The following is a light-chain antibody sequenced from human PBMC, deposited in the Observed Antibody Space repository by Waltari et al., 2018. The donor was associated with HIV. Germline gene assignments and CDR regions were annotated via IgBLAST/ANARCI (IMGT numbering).Light chain of an antibody. V-gene: IGLV1-44*01. CDR3: AAWDDSLNGAYV. J-gene: IGLJ1*01. Sequence: QSVLTQPPSAYGNPGQRVTISSSGSSSNIGRTTVNWYQQLPGTAPKLLIYSNNQRPSVVPDRFSGSKSGTSASLAISGLQSEDEADYYCAAWDDSLNGAYVFGTGTKVTVL. CDR1: SSNIGRTT. CDR2: SNN.